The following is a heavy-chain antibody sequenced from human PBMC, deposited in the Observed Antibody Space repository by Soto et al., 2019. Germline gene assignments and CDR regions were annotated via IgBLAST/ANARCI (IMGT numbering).Heavy chain of an antibody. CDR2: IYWDDDK. CDR1: AFSLSTGGVG. D-gene: IGHD2-21*01. CDR3: IQSRCGGECLQHYAYYYYYGMDV. V-gene: IGHV2-5*02. J-gene: IGHJ6*02. Sequence: SGPTLVNPTQTLTLTCTFSAFSLSTGGVGVGWIRQPPGKALELLALIYWDDDKRYSPSLRSRLTITKDTSKNQVVLTMTNMDPVDKATYYRIQSRCGGECLQHYAYYYYYGMDVCGQGTTVPVSS.